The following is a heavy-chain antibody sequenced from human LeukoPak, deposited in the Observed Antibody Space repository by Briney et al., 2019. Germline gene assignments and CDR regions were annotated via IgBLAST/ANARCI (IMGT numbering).Heavy chain of an antibody. J-gene: IGHJ4*02. V-gene: IGHV3-30*02. CDR3: AKDLPESYFDY. CDR2: IRSDGSIK. Sequence: GGSLRLSCAASGFTFSTYGMHWVRQAPGKGLEWVPFIRSDGSIKYYADSVKGRFTISRDNSENTLYLQMNSLRAEDTAVYYCAKDLPESYFDYWGQGTLVTVSS. CDR1: GFTFSTYG.